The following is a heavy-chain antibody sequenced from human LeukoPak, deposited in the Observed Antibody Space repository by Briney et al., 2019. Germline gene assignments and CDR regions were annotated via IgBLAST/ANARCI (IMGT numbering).Heavy chain of an antibody. CDR2: VFYNGRT. J-gene: IGHJ3*01. CDR3: ARHIAVSYDAFDL. CDR1: GGSLTGYY. V-gene: IGHV4-59*08. Sequence: SQTLSLTCTVSGGSLTGYYWSWIRQPPGKGLEWIGYVFYNGRTLYNPSLRSRVTISVDTSKTQFSLKLTSVTAADTAVYYCARHIAVSYDAFDLWGRGTMVSVSS. D-gene: IGHD6-19*01.